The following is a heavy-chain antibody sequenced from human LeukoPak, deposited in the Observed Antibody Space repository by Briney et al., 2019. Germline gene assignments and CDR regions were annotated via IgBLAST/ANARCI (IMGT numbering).Heavy chain of an antibody. V-gene: IGHV3-23*01. CDR1: GFTFSSYA. CDR2: ISGSGGRT. Sequence: PGGSLRLSCAASGFTFSSYAMSWVRQAPGEGLEWVSGISGSGGRTFYADSVKGRFTISRDNSENTLYLQMNSLRADDTALYYCAKSFHPMASSGYCSFDSWGRGTLVTVSS. CDR3: AKSFHPMASSGYCSFDS. J-gene: IGHJ4*02. D-gene: IGHD3-22*01.